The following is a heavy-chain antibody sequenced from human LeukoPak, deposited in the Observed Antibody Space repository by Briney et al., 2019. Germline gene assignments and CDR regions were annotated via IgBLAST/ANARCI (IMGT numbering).Heavy chain of an antibody. J-gene: IGHJ6*02. Sequence: GGSLRLSCGASGSTFSASDMHWVRQAPGKGLEWVAVIWHDESIKSYADSVKGRFTVSKDNSQTTIYLQMNSLRAEDTAVYYCARDPNTTPPWYYYYGMDVWGQGTTVTVSS. V-gene: IGHV3-33*01. D-gene: IGHD1-1*01. CDR1: GSTFSASD. CDR3: ARDPNTTPPWYYYYGMDV. CDR2: IWHDESIK.